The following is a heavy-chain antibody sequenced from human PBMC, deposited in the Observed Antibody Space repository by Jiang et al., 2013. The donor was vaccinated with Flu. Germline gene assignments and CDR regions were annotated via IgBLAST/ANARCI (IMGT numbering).Heavy chain of an antibody. Sequence: RGVWNWIRQSPSRGLEWLGRTYYRSKWNNHYAVSVKSRITINPDTSKNQFSLHLNSVTPDDTAVYYCARDHPQASFFDYWGQGTLVTVSS. J-gene: IGHJ4*02. CDR3: ARDHPQASFFDY. D-gene: IGHD5-12*01. CDR2: TYYRSKWNN. CDR1: RGV. V-gene: IGHV6-1*01.